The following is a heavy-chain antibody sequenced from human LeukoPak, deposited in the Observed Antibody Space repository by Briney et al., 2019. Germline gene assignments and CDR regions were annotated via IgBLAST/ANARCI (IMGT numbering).Heavy chain of an antibody. V-gene: IGHV3-21*01. CDR3: ARGTAAAGTDY. J-gene: IGHJ4*02. D-gene: IGHD6-13*01. CDR2: ISSSSSYI. Sequence: GGSLRLSCAASGFTFSSYSMNWVRQAPGKGLEWVSSISSSSSYIYYAVSVKGRFTISRHNAKNSLYLQMNSLRAEDTAVYYCARGTAAAGTDYWGQGTLVTVSS. CDR1: GFTFSSYS.